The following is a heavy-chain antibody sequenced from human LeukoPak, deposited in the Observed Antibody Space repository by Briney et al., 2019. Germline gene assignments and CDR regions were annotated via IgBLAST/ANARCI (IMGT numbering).Heavy chain of an antibody. Sequence: GGSLRLSCTASGFTVSSSYMSWVRQAPGKGLEWVSSIGSVTTYIYYADSVKGRFTISRDNAKNSLSLQMNSLRAEDTAVYYCARAIAVAGPYYFDYWGQGTLVTVSS. J-gene: IGHJ4*02. CDR2: IGSVTTYI. V-gene: IGHV3-21*01. D-gene: IGHD6-19*01. CDR1: GFTVSSSY. CDR3: ARAIAVAGPYYFDY.